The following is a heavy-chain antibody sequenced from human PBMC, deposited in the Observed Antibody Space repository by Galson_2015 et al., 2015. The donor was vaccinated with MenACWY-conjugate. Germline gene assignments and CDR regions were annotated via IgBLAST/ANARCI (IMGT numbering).Heavy chain of an antibody. CDR2: ISPGSGII. J-gene: IGHJ4*02. CDR3: AWGRNPTVKTMFRAD. CDR1: GITFSHCG. V-gene: IGHV3-48*02. D-gene: IGHD1-14*01. Sequence: SLRLSCAASGITFSHCGMNWVRQAPGKGLEWISYISPGSGIIYYADSAKGRFTISRDDAKNSLFLQISSLRDEDTAVYYCAWGRNPTVKTMFRADWGQGTLFTISA.